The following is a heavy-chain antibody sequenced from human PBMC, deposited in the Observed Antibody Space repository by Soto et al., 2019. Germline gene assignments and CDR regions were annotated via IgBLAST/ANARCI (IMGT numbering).Heavy chain of an antibody. CDR2: IYHSGYT. J-gene: IGHJ6*02. V-gene: IGHV4-30-2*01. D-gene: IGHD4-17*01. CDR3: ARANYGDYGYGMDV. Sequence: QLQLQESGSGLVKPSQTLSLTCAVSGGSISSGGYSWIWIRQPPGKGLEWIGYIYHSGYTYYNPSLKSRVTMSVDRSKTQFSLKLSSVTAADTAVYYCARANYGDYGYGMDVWGQGTTVTVSS. CDR1: GGSISSGGYS.